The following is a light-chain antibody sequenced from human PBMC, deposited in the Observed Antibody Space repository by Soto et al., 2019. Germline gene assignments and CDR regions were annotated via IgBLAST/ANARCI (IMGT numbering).Light chain of an antibody. CDR2: AAS. CDR3: QQSYSTLLFT. CDR1: QSISSY. V-gene: IGKV1-39*01. Sequence: DIQMTPSPSSLSASVGDRATITCRASQSISSYLNWYQQKPGKAPKLLIYAASSLQSGVPSRFSGSGSGTDFTLTISSLQPEDFAPYYCQQSYSTLLFTFGPGTKVDIK. J-gene: IGKJ3*01.